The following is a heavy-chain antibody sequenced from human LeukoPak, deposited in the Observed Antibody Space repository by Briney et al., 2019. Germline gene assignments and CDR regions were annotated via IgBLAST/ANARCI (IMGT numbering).Heavy chain of an antibody. Sequence: ASVKVSCKASGYTFTSYGISWVRQAPGQGLEWMGWISAYNGNTNYAQKLQGRVTMTTDISTSTAYMELRSLRSDDTAVYYCARSKSPIAAAGTRNWFDPWGQGTLVTVSS. CDR2: ISAYNGNT. D-gene: IGHD6-13*01. V-gene: IGHV1-18*01. CDR3: ARSKSPIAAAGTRNWFDP. J-gene: IGHJ5*02. CDR1: GYTFTSYG.